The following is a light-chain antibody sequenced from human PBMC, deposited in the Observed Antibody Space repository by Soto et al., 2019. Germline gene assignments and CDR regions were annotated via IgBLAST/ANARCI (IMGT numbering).Light chain of an antibody. V-gene: IGKV3-20*01. CDR1: ESISSSY. Sequence: EIVLTQSPGTLSLSPGERATLSCRATESISSSYLAWYQQKPGQAPRLLIYGASSRATGIPDRFSGSGSGADFTLTISRLEPEDFAVYYCQQYGSSPITFGQGARLEIK. J-gene: IGKJ5*01. CDR2: GAS. CDR3: QQYGSSPIT.